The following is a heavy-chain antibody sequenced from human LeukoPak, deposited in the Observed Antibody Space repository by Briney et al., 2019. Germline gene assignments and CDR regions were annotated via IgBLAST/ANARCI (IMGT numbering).Heavy chain of an antibody. V-gene: IGHV1-8*03. CDR1: GYTFTSYD. CDR2: MNPNSGNT. D-gene: IGHD1-7*01. Sequence: ASVKVSCKASGYTFTSYDINWVRQATGQGLEWMGWMNPNSGNTGYAQKFQGRVTITRNTSISTAYMELSSLRSGDTAVYYCASGPSWNSPMDVWGKGTTVTVSS. J-gene: IGHJ6*04. CDR3: ASGPSWNSPMDV.